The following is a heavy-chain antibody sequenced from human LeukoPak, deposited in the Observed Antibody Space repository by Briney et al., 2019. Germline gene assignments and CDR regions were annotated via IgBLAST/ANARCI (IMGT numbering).Heavy chain of an antibody. Sequence: GGSLRLSCAASGFTFSSYAMHWVRQAPGKGLEWVAVISFDGINKYYADSVKGRFTISRDNSKNTLYLQMNSLRAEDTAVYYCAKDSQYSSAWGFYYYMDVWGKGTTVTISS. CDR3: AKDSQYSSAWGFYYYMDV. J-gene: IGHJ6*03. D-gene: IGHD6-19*01. V-gene: IGHV3-30*04. CDR2: ISFDGINK. CDR1: GFTFSSYA.